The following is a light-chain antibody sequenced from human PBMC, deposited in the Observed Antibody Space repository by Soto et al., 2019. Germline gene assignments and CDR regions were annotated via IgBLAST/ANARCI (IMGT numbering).Light chain of an antibody. V-gene: IGKV1-5*03. J-gene: IGKJ1*01. CDR3: QQYNSYSEA. Sequence: DIQMTQSPSTLSGSVGDRVTITCRASQTISSWLAWYQQKPGKAPKLLIYKASTLKSGVPSRFSGSGSVTEFTLTISSLQPYDFATYYCQQYNSYSEAFGQGTKVGIK. CDR1: QTISSW. CDR2: KAS.